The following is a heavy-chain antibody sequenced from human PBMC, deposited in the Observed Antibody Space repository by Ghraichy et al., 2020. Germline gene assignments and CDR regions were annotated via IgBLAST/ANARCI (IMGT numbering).Heavy chain of an antibody. D-gene: IGHD2-15*01. CDR2: INPNSGGT. J-gene: IGHJ4*02. CDR3: ARERPRYCSGGSCYSTRLFDY. V-gene: IGHV1-2*02. CDR1: GYTFTGYY. Sequence: ASVKVSCKASGYTFTGYYMHWVRQAPGQGLEWMGWINPNSGGTNYAQKFQGRVTMTRDTSISTAYMELSRLRSDDTAVYYCARERPRYCSGGSCYSTRLFDYWGQGTLVTVSS.